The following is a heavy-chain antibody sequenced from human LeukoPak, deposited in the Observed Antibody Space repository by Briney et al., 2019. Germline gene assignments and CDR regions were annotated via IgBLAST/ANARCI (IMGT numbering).Heavy chain of an antibody. J-gene: IGHJ4*02. V-gene: IGHV4-59*12. CDR2: IYYSGST. CDR1: GGSISSYY. CDR3: ARGLRWGITMVRARTYFDY. Sequence: PSETLSLTCTVSGGSISSYYWSWIRQPPGKGLEWIGYIYYSGSTNYNPSLKSRVTTSVDTSKNQFSLKLSSVTAADTAVYYCARGLRWGITMVRARTYFDYWGQGTLVTVSS. D-gene: IGHD3-10*01.